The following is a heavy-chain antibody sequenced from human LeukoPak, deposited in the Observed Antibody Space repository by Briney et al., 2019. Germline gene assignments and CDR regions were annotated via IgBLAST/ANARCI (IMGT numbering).Heavy chain of an antibody. D-gene: IGHD6-13*01. CDR1: GFTFSSYE. Sequence: GGSLRLSCAASGFTFSSYEMNWVRQAPGKGLEWVSVISGSGGSTYYADSVKGRFTISRDNSKNTLYLQMNSLRAEDTAVYYCAKPATPSSSWAAKDWGQGTLVTVSS. V-gene: IGHV3-23*01. J-gene: IGHJ1*01. CDR3: AKPATPSSSWAAKD. CDR2: ISGSGGST.